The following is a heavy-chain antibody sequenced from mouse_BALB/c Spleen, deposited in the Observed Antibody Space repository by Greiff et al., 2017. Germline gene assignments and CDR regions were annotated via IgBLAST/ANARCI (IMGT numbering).Heavy chain of an antibody. CDR1: GYTFTSYW. J-gene: IGHJ4*01. V-gene: IGHV1-87*01. D-gene: IGHD1-1*01. Sequence: VKLQESGAELARPGASVKLSCKASGYTFTSYWMQWVKQRPGQGLEWIGAIYPGDGDTRYTQKFKGKATLTADKSSSTAYMQLSSLASEDSAVYYCARGDYGSSYDAMDYWGQGTSVTVSS. CDR2: IYPGDGDT. CDR3: ARGDYGSSYDAMDY.